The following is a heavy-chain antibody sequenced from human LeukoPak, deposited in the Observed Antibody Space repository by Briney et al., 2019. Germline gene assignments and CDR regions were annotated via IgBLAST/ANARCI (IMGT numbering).Heavy chain of an antibody. CDR3: ARMYYDSSGYDHANFDY. CDR2: IYYSGST. D-gene: IGHD3-22*01. CDR1: GGSISSGGYY. J-gene: IGHJ4*02. V-gene: IGHV4-31*03. Sequence: SETLSLTCTVSGGSISSGGYYWSRIRQHPGKGLEWIGYIYYSGSTYYNPSLKSRVTISVDTSKNQFSLKLSSVTAADTAVYYCARMYYDSSGYDHANFDYWGQGTLVTVSS.